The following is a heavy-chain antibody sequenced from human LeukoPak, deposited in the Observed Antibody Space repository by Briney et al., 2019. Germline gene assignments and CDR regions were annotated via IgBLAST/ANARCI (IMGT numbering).Heavy chain of an antibody. D-gene: IGHD6-19*01. CDR1: GFTFSSYA. CDR3: AKGASSGWLLYWFDP. J-gene: IGHJ5*02. Sequence: GGSLRLSCAASGFTFSSYAMTWVRQAPGKGLQWVSGISGSGASTYYGDSVKGRFIISRDNSKNTLYLQIDSLRAEDTAVYYCAKGASSGWLLYWFDPWGQGTLVTVSS. CDR2: ISGSGAST. V-gene: IGHV3-23*01.